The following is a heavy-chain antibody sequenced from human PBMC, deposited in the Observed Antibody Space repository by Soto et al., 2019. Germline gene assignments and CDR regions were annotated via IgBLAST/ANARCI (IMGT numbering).Heavy chain of an antibody. CDR3: EKLLVGATPRNDFDS. V-gene: IGHV4-39*01. D-gene: IGHD2-15*01. CDR2: IYYSGST. Sequence: SETLSLTCTVSGGSISSSSYYWGWIRQPPGKGLEWIGSIYYSGSTYYNPSLKSRVFISIDMSKNQFSLNVKSVTAADTAVYYCEKLLVGATPRNDFDSWGQGTLVTVSS. J-gene: IGHJ4*02. CDR1: GGSISSSSYY.